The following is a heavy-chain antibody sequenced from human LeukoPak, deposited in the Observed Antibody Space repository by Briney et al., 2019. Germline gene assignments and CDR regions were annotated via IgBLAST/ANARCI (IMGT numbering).Heavy chain of an antibody. D-gene: IGHD3-10*01. Sequence: QAGGSLRLSCAASGFTFSSYAMHWVRQAPGKGLEWVAVISYDGSNKYYADSVKGRFTISRDNSKNTLYLQMNSLRAEDTAVYYCASPVTVRGLNWGLGTLVTVSS. CDR1: GFTFSSYA. CDR2: ISYDGSNK. CDR3: ASPVTVRGLN. V-gene: IGHV3-30*04. J-gene: IGHJ4*02.